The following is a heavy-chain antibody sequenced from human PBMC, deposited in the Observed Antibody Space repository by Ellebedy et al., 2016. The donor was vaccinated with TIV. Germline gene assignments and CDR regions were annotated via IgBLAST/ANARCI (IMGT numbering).Heavy chain of an antibody. CDR3: ARATSDYYGSGSYYGSFDY. CDR1: GGSISSYS. V-gene: IGHV4-59*01. CDR2: IYYSGST. Sequence: MPSETLSLTCTVSGGSISSYSWSWIRQPPGKGLEWIGYIYYSGSTNYNPSLKSRVTISVDTSKNQFSLKLSSVTAADTAVYYCARATSDYYGSGSYYGSFDYWGQGTLVTVSS. J-gene: IGHJ4*02. D-gene: IGHD3-10*01.